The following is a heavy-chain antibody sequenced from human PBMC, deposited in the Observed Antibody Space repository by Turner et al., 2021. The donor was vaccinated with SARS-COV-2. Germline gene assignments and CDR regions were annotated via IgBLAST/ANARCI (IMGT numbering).Heavy chain of an antibody. CDR2: IYYSGST. CDR3: ASRRGGSAAYNP. Sequence: QLQLQESGPGLVKPSETLSVTCTVSGGSINTSPYYWGWIRQPPGKGLEWIGNIYYSGSTYYNPSLKSRIIISIDTSKHQFSLQVTSVTAADTAIYYCASRRGGSAAYNPWGQGTLVTVSS. CDR1: GGSINTSPYY. J-gene: IGHJ5*02. V-gene: IGHV4-39*01. D-gene: IGHD6-13*01.